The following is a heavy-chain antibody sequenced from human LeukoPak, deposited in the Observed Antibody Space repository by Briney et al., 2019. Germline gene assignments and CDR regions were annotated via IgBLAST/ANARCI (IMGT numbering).Heavy chain of an antibody. CDR1: GGSFSGYY. CDR2: INHSGST. V-gene: IGHV4-34*01. D-gene: IGHD3-9*01. CDR3: ARKDDVLTGYTPNGMDV. J-gene: IGHJ6*02. Sequence: SETLSLTCAVYGGSFSGYYWSWIRQPPGKGLEWIGEINHSGSTNYNPSLKSRVTISVDTSKNQFSLKLSSVTAADKAVYYCARKDDVLTGYTPNGMDVWGQGTTVTVSS.